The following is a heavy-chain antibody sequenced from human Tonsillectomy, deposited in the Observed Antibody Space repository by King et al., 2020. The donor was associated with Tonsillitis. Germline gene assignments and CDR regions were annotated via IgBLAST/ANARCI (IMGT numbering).Heavy chain of an antibody. D-gene: IGHD3-22*01. CDR1: GFSLSNARMG. CDR3: ARYYYDSSGYYNGYFDY. CDR2: IFSNDDK. Sequence: VTLKESGPVLVKPTETLTLTCTVSGFSLSNARMGVSWIRQPPGKALEGLAHIFSNDDKSYSTPLKSRLTISKDTSKSQVVLSMTNMDPVDTATYYCARYYYDSSGYYNGYFDYWGQGTLVTVSS. J-gene: IGHJ4*02. V-gene: IGHV2-26*01.